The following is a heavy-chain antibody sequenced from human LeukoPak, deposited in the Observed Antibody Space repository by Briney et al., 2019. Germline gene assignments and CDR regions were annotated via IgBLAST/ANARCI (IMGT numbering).Heavy chain of an antibody. CDR2: IAADGGVK. J-gene: IGHJ6*03. Sequence: GGSLRLPCAASGFTFHDHGMDWVRQAPGKGLEWVAVIAADGGVKHYADFVKGRFTLSRDNSKNTLFLQMNSLSVEDTAVYYCAIFTGYPGDMDVWGKGTTVTVSS. D-gene: IGHD3-9*01. V-gene: IGHV3-30*03. CDR3: AIFTGYPGDMDV. CDR1: GFTFHDHG.